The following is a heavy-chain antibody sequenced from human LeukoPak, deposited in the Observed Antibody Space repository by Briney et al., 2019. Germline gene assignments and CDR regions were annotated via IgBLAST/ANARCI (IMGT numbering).Heavy chain of an antibody. J-gene: IGHJ4*02. D-gene: IGHD3-3*01. CDR2: IWYDGSSK. CDR1: GFTFSSYG. V-gene: IGHV3-30*02. CDR3: AKDATIFGVVLSIDY. Sequence: SGGSLRLSCAASGFTFSSYGMHWVRQAPGKGLEWVAVIWYDGSSKYYADSVKGRITISRDNSKNTLYLQMSSLRAEDTAVYYCAKDATIFGVVLSIDYWGQGTLVAVSS.